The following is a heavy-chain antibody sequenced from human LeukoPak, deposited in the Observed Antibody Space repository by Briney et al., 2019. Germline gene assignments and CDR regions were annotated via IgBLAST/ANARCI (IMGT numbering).Heavy chain of an antibody. J-gene: IGHJ3*02. Sequence: PSETLSLTCTVSGYSISSGYYWGWIRKPPGKGLEWIGSIYHSGSTYYNPSLKSRVTISVDTSKNQFSLKLSSVTAADTAVYYCARDYPYYDIDGDDAFDIWGQGTMVTVSS. V-gene: IGHV4-38-2*02. CDR1: GYSISSGYY. D-gene: IGHD3-9*01. CDR3: ARDYPYYDIDGDDAFDI. CDR2: IYHSGST.